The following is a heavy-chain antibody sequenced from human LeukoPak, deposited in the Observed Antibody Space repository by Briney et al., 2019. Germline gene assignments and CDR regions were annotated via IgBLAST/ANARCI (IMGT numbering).Heavy chain of an antibody. CDR2: IYHSGST. CDR3: ARVSCSSTSCPRRDALDD. Sequence: SETLSLTCTVSGGSISYYYWSWIRQPPGKGLEWIGYIYHSGSTNYNPSLKSRVTISVDTSKNQFSLNLTSVTTADTAVYYCARVSCSSTSCPRRDALDDWGQGTMVTVSS. J-gene: IGHJ3*01. D-gene: IGHD2-2*01. CDR1: GGSISYYY. V-gene: IGHV4-59*01.